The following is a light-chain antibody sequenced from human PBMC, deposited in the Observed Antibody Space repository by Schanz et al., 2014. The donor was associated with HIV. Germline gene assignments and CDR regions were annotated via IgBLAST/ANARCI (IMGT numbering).Light chain of an antibody. V-gene: IGKV1-39*01. J-gene: IGKJ5*01. Sequence: DIQMTQSPSALSASVGDRVTITCRASQSINTFLNWYQQKSGKAPNLLIYAASSLQSGVPSRFSGSGSVTDFTLTISSLQPEDSAVYFCQQSAGDPTFGQGTRLEIK. CDR3: QQSAGDPT. CDR2: AAS. CDR1: QSINTF.